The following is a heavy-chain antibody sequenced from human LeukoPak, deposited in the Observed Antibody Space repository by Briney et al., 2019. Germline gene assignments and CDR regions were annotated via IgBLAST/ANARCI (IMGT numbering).Heavy chain of an antibody. D-gene: IGHD1-26*01. Sequence: PGGSPRLSCAASGFTFSNAWMSWVCQAPGKGLEWVGRIKSKTDGGTTDYAAPVKGRFTISRDDSKNTLYLQMNSLKTEDTAVYYCTTDVVGATRGYYYYYYMDVWGKGTTVTVSS. CDR3: TTDVVGATRGYYYYYYMDV. J-gene: IGHJ6*03. CDR2: IKSKTDGGTT. V-gene: IGHV3-15*01. CDR1: GFTFSNAW.